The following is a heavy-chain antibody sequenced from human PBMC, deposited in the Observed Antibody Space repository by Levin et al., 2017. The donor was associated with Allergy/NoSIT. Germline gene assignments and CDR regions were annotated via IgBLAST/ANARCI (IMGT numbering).Heavy chain of an antibody. V-gene: IGHV3-30*18. D-gene: IGHD4-11*01. J-gene: IGHJ6*02. CDR2: ISYDGSNK. CDR3: AKVLTGIHSNSKTNYYYYYGMDV. Sequence: GGSLRLSCAASGFTFSSYGMHWVRQAPGKGLEWVAVISYDGSNKYYADSVKGRFTISRDNSKNTLYLQMNSLRAEDTAVYYCAKVLTGIHSNSKTNYYYYYGMDVWGQGTTVTVSS. CDR1: GFTFSSYG.